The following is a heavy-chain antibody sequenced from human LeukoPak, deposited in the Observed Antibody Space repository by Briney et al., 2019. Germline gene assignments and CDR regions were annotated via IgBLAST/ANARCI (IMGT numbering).Heavy chain of an antibody. CDR2: INDSGST. D-gene: IGHD1-26*01. Sequence: SETLSLTCTVSGGSISTYSWSWIRQPPGQGLEYIGCINDSGSTKYNPSLKSRVTISVDTSKNQFSLKLTSVTAADTAIYYCASVNDMVGPTRLDYWGQGTLVTVSS. CDR3: ASVNDMVGPTRLDY. V-gene: IGHV4-59*01. J-gene: IGHJ4*02. CDR1: GGSISTYS.